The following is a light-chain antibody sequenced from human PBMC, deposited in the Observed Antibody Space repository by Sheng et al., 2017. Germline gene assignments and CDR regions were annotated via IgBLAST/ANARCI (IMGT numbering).Light chain of an antibody. CDR2: GGS. Sequence: EIVLTQSPATLSLSPGERATLSCRASQSVSSYLAWYQQKPGQAPRLLIYGGSTRATGVPDRFTASVSGPVFTLFINRLEPEDFAVYYCHQYGKSPWTFGQGTTVDFK. CDR1: QSVSSY. J-gene: IGKJ1*01. V-gene: IGKV3-20*01. CDR3: HQYGKSPWT.